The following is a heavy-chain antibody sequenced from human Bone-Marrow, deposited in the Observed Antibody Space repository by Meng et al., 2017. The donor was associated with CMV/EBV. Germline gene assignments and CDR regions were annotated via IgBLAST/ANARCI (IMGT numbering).Heavy chain of an antibody. J-gene: IGHJ4*02. Sequence: GESLKISCAASGFTFSTYTMSWVRQAPGKGLEWVAFIRYDGSNKYYADSVKGRFTISRDNSKNTLYLQMNSLRAEDTAVYYCAKRTERWLHLDYWGQGTLVTVSS. CDR1: GFTFSTYT. D-gene: IGHD5-24*01. CDR3: AKRTERWLHLDY. V-gene: IGHV3-30*02. CDR2: IRYDGSNK.